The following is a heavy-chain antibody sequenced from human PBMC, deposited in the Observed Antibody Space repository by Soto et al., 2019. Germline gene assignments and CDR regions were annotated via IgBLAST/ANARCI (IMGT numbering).Heavy chain of an antibody. J-gene: IGHJ5*02. CDR3: ARELIVGPDECFLP. Sequence: GGSLRLSGAVSGFTFRNSWISWVRQTPWKGLEWVANINRDGIEKYYLASVKGRFPISRDNAKNSLYLQMNSLRAEDPAVYYCARELIVGPDECFLPLGQGTRVPVSS. D-gene: IGHD1-26*01. CDR2: INRDGIEK. V-gene: IGHV3-7*01. CDR1: GFTFRNSW.